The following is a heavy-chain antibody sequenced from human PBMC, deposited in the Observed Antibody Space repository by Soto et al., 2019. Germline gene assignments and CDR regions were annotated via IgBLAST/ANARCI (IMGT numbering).Heavy chain of an antibody. Sequence: LRLSCAASGFTFSSYSMNWVRQAPGKGLEWVSSISSSSSYIYYADSVKGRFTISRDNAKNSLYLQMNSLRAEDTAVYYCARDLITMARGVSISGMDVCGQGPTVTVYS. CDR2: ISSSSSYI. V-gene: IGHV3-21*01. D-gene: IGHD3-10*01. J-gene: IGHJ6*02. CDR3: ARDLITMARGVSISGMDV. CDR1: GFTFSSYS.